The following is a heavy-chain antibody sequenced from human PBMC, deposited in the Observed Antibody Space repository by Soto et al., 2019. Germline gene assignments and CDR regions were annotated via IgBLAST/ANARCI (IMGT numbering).Heavy chain of an antibody. V-gene: IGHV3-30*18. CDR2: ISYDGSNK. CDR1: GFTFSSYG. CDR3: AKEGAYSGSPIFDY. Sequence: QVQLVESGGGVVQPGRSLRLSCAASGFTFSSYGMHWVRQAPGKGLEWVAVISYDGSNKYYADSVKGRFTISRDNSKNTLDLQMNSLRAEDTAVYYCAKEGAYSGSPIFDYWGQGTLVTVSS. D-gene: IGHD1-26*01. J-gene: IGHJ4*02.